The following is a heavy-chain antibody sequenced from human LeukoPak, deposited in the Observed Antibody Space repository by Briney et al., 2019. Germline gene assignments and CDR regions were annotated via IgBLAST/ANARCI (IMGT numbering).Heavy chain of an antibody. CDR3: ARDYCSRTSCYSGWFGP. CDR1: GGSISSYY. J-gene: IGHJ5*02. V-gene: IGHV4-59*12. D-gene: IGHD2-2*01. CDR2: IYYSGST. Sequence: SETLSLTCTVSGGSISSYYWSWIRQPPGKGLEWIGYIYYSGSTNYNPSLKSRVTISVDTSKNQFSLKLSSVTAADTAVYYCARDYCSRTSCYSGWFGPWGQGTLVTVSS.